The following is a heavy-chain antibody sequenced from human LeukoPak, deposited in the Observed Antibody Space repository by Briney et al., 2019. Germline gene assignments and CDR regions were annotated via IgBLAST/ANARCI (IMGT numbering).Heavy chain of an antibody. CDR1: GFTVSSNY. CDR2: IYSGGST. Sequence: PGGSLRLSCAASGFTVSSNYMSWVRQAPGKGLEWVSVIYSGGSTYYADSVKGRFTISRDNSKNTLYLQMNSLRAEDTAVYYCAKDRHWAVFGLVGYFDYWGQGTLVTVSS. D-gene: IGHD3-3*01. V-gene: IGHV3-53*05. J-gene: IGHJ4*02. CDR3: AKDRHWAVFGLVGYFDY.